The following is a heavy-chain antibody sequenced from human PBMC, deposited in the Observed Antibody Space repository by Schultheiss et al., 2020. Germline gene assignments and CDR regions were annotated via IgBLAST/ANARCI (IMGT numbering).Heavy chain of an antibody. CDR2: MNPNSGNT. J-gene: IGHJ4*02. V-gene: IGHV1-8*01. Sequence: ASVKVSCKASGYTFTSYDINWVRQATGQGLEWMGWMNPNSGNTGYAQNFQGRVTMTTDTSTSTAYMELRSLRSDDTAVYYCARATDSGYDYYFDYWGQGTLVTVSS. D-gene: IGHD5-12*01. CDR3: ARATDSGYDYYFDY. CDR1: GYTFTSYD.